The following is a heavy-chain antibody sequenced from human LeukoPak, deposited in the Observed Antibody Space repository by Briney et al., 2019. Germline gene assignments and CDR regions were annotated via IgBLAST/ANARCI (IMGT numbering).Heavy chain of an antibody. CDR1: GGSFSGYY. Sequence: PSETLSLTCAVYGGSFSGYYWSWIRQPPGKGLEWIGEINHSGSTNYNPSLKSRVTISVDTSKNQFSLKLSSVTAADTAVYYCAAAGTSGSAFDIWGQGTMVTVSS. D-gene: IGHD6-13*01. J-gene: IGHJ3*02. CDR2: INHSGST. CDR3: AAAGTSGSAFDI. V-gene: IGHV4-34*01.